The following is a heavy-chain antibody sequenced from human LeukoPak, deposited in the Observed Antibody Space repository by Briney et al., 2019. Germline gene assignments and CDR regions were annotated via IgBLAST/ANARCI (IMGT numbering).Heavy chain of an antibody. D-gene: IGHD4-17*01. J-gene: IGHJ4*02. Sequence: GGSLRLSCAASGFTFNNYNMNWVRQAPGKGLEWVSSISSSSSYIYYADSVKGRFTISRDNAKNSLYLQMNSLRAEDTAVYYCARDDYGDYLFDYWGQGTLVTVSS. CDR3: ARDDYGDYLFDY. CDR1: GFTFNNYN. V-gene: IGHV3-21*01. CDR2: ISSSSSYI.